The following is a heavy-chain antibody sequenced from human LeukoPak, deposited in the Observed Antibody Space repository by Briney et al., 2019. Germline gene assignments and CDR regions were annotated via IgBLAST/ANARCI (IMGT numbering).Heavy chain of an antibody. V-gene: IGHV1-8*01. CDR1: GFTFTSHD. D-gene: IGHD3-3*01. J-gene: IGHJ5*02. CDR3: ARAYYDFWSGYFGTNWFDP. CDR2: MNPNSGNT. Sequence: ASVKVSCKASGFTFTSHDYNWVRQATGQGLEWMGWMNPNSGNTEYAQKFQGRVTMTRNTSISTAYMELSSLRSEDTAVYYCARAYYDFWSGYFGTNWFDPWGQGTLVTVSS.